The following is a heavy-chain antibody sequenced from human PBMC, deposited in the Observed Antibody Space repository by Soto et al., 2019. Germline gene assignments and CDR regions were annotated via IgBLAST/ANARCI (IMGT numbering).Heavy chain of an antibody. CDR1: GYTFTSYA. CDR3: ARGSSSVTTFYFDL. Sequence: QVQLVQSGAEVKKPGASVKVSCKASGYTFTSYAMHWVRQAPGQRLEWMGWTNPGNGNTKYSQKFQGRVTITRDTSASTAYMELSSLRSEDTAVYYFARGSSSVTTFYFDLWGRGTLVTVSS. CDR2: TNPGNGNT. V-gene: IGHV1-3*01. D-gene: IGHD4-17*01. J-gene: IGHJ2*01.